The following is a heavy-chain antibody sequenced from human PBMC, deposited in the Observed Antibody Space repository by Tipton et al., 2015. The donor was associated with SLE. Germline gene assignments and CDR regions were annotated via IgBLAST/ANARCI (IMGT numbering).Heavy chain of an antibody. Sequence: LRLSCAVYGGSFSGYYWSWIRQPPGKGLEWIGEINHSGSTNYNPSLKSRVTISVDTSKNQFSLKLSSVTAADTAVYYCARVYSYYYYYMDVWGKGTTVTVSS. CDR1: GGSFSGYY. D-gene: IGHD2-15*01. CDR3: ARVYSYYYYYMDV. V-gene: IGHV4-34*01. CDR2: INHSGST. J-gene: IGHJ6*03.